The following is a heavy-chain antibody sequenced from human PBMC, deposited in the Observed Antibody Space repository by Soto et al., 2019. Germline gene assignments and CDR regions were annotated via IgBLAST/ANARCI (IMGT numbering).Heavy chain of an antibody. CDR2: IIPILGIA. CDR3: ARVGFMTTVTTHPLEYFQH. D-gene: IGHD4-17*01. Sequence: SVKVSCKASGGTFSSYTISWVRQAPGQGLEWMGRIIPILGIANYAQKFQGRVTITADKSTSTAYMELSSLRSEDTAVYYCARVGFMTTVTTHPLEYFQHWGQGTLVTVSS. CDR1: GGTFSSYT. V-gene: IGHV1-69*02. J-gene: IGHJ1*01.